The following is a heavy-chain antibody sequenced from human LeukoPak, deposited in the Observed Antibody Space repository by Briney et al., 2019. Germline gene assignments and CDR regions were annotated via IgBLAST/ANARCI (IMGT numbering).Heavy chain of an antibody. V-gene: IGHV1-2*06. J-gene: IGHJ4*02. D-gene: IGHD3-22*01. CDR2: INPNSGGT. CDR1: GYTFTGYY. Sequence: ASVKVSCKASGYTFTGYYMHWVRQAPGQGLEWMGRINPNSGGTNYAQKFQGRVTMTRDTSISTAYMELSRLRSDDTAVYYCATGNYDSSGYYYVGYWGQGTLVTVSS. CDR3: ATGNYDSSGYYYVGY.